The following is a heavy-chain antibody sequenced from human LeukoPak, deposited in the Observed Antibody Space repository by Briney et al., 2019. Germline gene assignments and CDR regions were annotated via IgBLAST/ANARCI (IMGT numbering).Heavy chain of an antibody. V-gene: IGHV4-38-2*01. J-gene: IGHJ4*02. D-gene: IGHD3-3*01. CDR1: GYSISSGYY. CDR2: IYHSGST. Sequence: SETLSLTCAVSGYSISSGYYWGWIRQPPGKGLEWIGSIYHSGSTYYNPSLKSRVTISVDTSKNHFSLKLSSVTAADTAVYYCARHGITIFGVVIEFDYWGQGTLVTVSP. CDR3: ARHGITIFGVVIEFDY.